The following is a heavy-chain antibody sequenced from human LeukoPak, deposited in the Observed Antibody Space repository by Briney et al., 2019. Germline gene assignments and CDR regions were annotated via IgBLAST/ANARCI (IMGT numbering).Heavy chain of an antibody. CDR2: IWYDGSNK. D-gene: IGHD3-22*01. J-gene: IGHJ4*02. CDR3: AREQYYYDSSGYYRRYYFDY. CDR1: GFTFSSYG. V-gene: IGHV3-33*01. Sequence: GRSLRLSCAASGFTFSSYGMHWVRQAPGKGLEWVAVIWYDGSNKYYADSVKGRFTISRDNSKNTLYLQMNSLRAEDTAVYYCAREQYYYDSSGYYRRYYFDYWGQGTLVTVSS.